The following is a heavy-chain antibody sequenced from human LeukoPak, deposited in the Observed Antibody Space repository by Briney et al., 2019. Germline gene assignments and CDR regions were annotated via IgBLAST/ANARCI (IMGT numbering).Heavy chain of an antibody. CDR2: ISYDGSNK. J-gene: IGHJ4*02. D-gene: IGHD7-27*01. CDR3: ARDSNCLDY. CDR1: GFTFSSYA. V-gene: IGHV3-30-3*01. Sequence: GGSPRLSCAASGFTFSSYAMHWVRQAPGKGLEWVAVISYDGSNKYYADSVKGRFTISRDNSKNTLYLQMNSLRAEDTAVYYCARDSNCLDYWGQGTLVTVSS.